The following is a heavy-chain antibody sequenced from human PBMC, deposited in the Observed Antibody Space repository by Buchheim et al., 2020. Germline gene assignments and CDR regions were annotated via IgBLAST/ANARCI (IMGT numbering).Heavy chain of an antibody. Sequence: QLQLQESGPGLVKPSETLSLTCTVSGGSVSSRTYYYWGWIRQPPGKGLEWIGTISYSGITYYPPSLESRVTISVDTSKNQFSLKVSSATAADTAVYFCAWHRDYNWFDSWGQGTL. J-gene: IGHJ5*01. CDR1: GGSVSSRTYYY. CDR2: ISYSGIT. D-gene: IGHD5-24*01. CDR3: AWHRDYNWFDS. V-gene: IGHV4-39*01.